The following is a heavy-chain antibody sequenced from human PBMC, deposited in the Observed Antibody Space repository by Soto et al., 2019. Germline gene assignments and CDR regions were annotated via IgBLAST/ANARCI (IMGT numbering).Heavy chain of an antibody. CDR3: TTHTMIFVHLDY. D-gene: IGHD3-22*01. CDR1: GFTFSNAW. V-gene: IGHV3-15*07. Sequence: GGSLRLSCAASGFTFSNAWMNWVRQAPGKGLEWVGRIKSKTDGGTTDYAAPVKGRFTISRDDSKNTLYLQMNSLKTEDTAVNYSTTHTMIFVHLDYWGPGTLVTVSS. CDR2: IKSKTDGGTT. J-gene: IGHJ4*02.